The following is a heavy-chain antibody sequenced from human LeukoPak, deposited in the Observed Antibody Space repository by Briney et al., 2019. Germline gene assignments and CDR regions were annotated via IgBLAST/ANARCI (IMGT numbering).Heavy chain of an antibody. D-gene: IGHD6-19*01. V-gene: IGHV6-1*01. CDR1: GDSVSSNSAA. CDR3: AREASVAGYYCYFYMDA. CDR2: TYYRSKWNN. J-gene: IGHJ6*03. Sequence: SQTLSLTRAISGDSVSSNSAAWNSIRQSPSRGLEWLGRTYYRSKWNNDYAVSVKSRITINPDTTTNQFCLQLNSLTHADTAVHYCAREASVAGYYCYFYMDAWGEGTTVTISS.